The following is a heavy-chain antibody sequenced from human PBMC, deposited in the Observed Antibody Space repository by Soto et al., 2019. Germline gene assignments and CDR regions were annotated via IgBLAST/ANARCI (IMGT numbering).Heavy chain of an antibody. V-gene: IGHV3-23*01. CDR1: GFTFSNYA. D-gene: IGHD4-17*01. J-gene: IGHJ4*01. CDR3: AKRTSVPGGHLDDY. CDR2: ISENGGST. Sequence: EVQLLESGGGLVQPGGSLRLSCAASGFTFSNYAMSWVRQAPGKGLEWVSAISENGGSTYYADSVKGRFTISRDNSKSALSLKMNSLRAEDTAVYYCAKRTSVPGGHLDDYWGHGNLVTVSS.